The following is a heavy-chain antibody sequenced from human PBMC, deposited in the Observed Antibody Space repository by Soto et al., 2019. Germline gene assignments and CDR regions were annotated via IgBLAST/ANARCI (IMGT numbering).Heavy chain of an antibody. V-gene: IGHV4-39*02. Sequence: QLQLQESGPGLVKPSETLSLTCTVSGDSISTRSNYWAWIRQPPGKGLEWIGSIYYTGGTYYNPSLKSRVTLCLDTSKNQFSLNLNSVTAADTAVYYCAREGPPIRAHNPPEYFQHWGQGTPVTVSS. J-gene: IGHJ1*01. CDR3: AREGPPIRAHNPPEYFQH. CDR2: IYYTGGT. CDR1: GDSISTRSNY.